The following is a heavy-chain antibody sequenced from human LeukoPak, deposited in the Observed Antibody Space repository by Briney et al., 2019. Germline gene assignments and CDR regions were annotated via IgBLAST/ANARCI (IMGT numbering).Heavy chain of an antibody. CDR3: AKDQFGEFDY. J-gene: IGHJ4*02. D-gene: IGHD3-10*01. CDR2: ISGSGGST. V-gene: IGHV3-23*01. Sequence: GGSLRLSCAASGFTFSTYAMNWVRQAPGKGLEWVSAISGSGGSTYYADSVKGRFTISRDNSKNTLYLQMNSLRAEDTAVYYCAKDQFGEFDYWGQGTLVTVSS. CDR1: GFTFSTYA.